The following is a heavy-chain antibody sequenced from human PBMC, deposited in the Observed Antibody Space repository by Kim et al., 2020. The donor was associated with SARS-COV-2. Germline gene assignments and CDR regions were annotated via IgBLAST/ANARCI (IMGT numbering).Heavy chain of an antibody. J-gene: IGHJ4*02. CDR1: GFAFSSYA. D-gene: IGHD3-16*01. Sequence: GGSLRLSCAASGFAFSSYAMSWVRQAPGKGLEWVSAITSSGGRTYYAGSVKGRFTISRENSKNTLYLQMNSLRADDTAVYYCASKRASGDYDLDYWGQGTLVTVSS. CDR2: ITSSGGRT. CDR3: ASKRASGDYDLDY. V-gene: IGHV3-23*01.